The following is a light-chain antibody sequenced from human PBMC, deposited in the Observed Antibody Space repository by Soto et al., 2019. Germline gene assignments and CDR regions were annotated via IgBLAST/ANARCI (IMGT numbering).Light chain of an antibody. J-gene: IGKJ2*01. CDR2: DAS. CDR1: QSVSHK. CDR3: QLYNTWPYT. Sequence: EIVMTQSPATLSVSPGERATVSCRASQSVSHKLAWYQQKPGQGPRLLIYDASARVTGIPARFSGTGSGTEFTLTISSLQSEGFAVYYCQLYNTWPYTFGQGTELEIK. V-gene: IGKV3-15*01.